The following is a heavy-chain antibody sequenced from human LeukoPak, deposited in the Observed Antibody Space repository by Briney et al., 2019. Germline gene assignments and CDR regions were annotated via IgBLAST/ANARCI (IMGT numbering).Heavy chain of an antibody. CDR3: ARPRRVTKSFDY. CDR2: INHSGST. J-gene: IGHJ4*02. D-gene: IGHD5-18*01. V-gene: IGHV4-34*01. Sequence: SETLSLTCAVYGGSFSGCYWSWIRQPPGKGLEWIGEINHSGSTNYNPSLKSRVTISVDTSKNQFPLKLSSVTAADTAVYYCARPRRVTKSFDYWGQGILVTVSS. CDR1: GGSFSGCY.